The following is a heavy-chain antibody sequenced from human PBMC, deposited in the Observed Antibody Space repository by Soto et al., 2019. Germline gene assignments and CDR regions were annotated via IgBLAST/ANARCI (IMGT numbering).Heavy chain of an antibody. CDR1: GGSISSYY. D-gene: IGHD2-15*01. V-gene: IGHV4-59*01. Sequence: SETLSLTCTVSGGSISSYYWSWIRQPPGKGLEWIGYIYYSGSTNYNPSLKSRVTISVDTSKNQFSLKLSSVTAADTAVYYCARDHRGYCSGGSCLNWFDPWRQGTLVTVPS. CDR3: ARDHRGYCSGGSCLNWFDP. J-gene: IGHJ5*02. CDR2: IYYSGST.